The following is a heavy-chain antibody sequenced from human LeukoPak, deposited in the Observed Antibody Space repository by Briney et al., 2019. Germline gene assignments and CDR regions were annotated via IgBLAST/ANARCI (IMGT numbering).Heavy chain of an antibody. D-gene: IGHD1-7*01. CDR1: GYTFTGYY. CDR3: ARANIKGTRLNWFDP. V-gene: IGHV1-46*01. CDR2: INPSGGST. Sequence: ASVKVSCKASGYTFTGYYMHWVRRAPGQGLEWMGIINPSGGSTSYAQKFQGRVTMTRDTSTSTVYMELSSLRSEDTAVYYCARANIKGTRLNWFDPWGQGTLVTVSS. J-gene: IGHJ5*02.